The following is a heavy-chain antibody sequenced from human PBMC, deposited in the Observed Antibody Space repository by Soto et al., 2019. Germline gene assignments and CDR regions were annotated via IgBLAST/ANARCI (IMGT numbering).Heavy chain of an antibody. J-gene: IGHJ6*02. V-gene: IGHV1-69*01. Sequence: QVQLVQSGAEVKKPGSSVKVSCKASGGTLSSYAISWVRQAPGQGLEWMGGIIPLFGTANYAQKFQGRVTITPDESTRTAYMELSSLRSEETAVYYCARGLMGSGSYYEPYYYYGMDVWGQGTTVTVSS. CDR3: ARGLMGSGSYYEPYYYYGMDV. CDR1: GGTLSSYA. CDR2: IIPLFGTA. D-gene: IGHD1-26*01.